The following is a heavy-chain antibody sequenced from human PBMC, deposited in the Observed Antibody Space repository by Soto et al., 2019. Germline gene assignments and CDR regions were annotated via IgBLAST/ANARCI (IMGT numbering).Heavy chain of an antibody. J-gene: IGHJ4*02. CDR3: AKDGGDCSGGSCYCLDY. CDR1: GFTFSSYG. D-gene: IGHD2-15*01. CDR2: ISYDGSNK. V-gene: IGHV3-30*18. Sequence: QVQLVESGGGVVQPGRSLRLSCAASGFTFSSYGMHWVRQAPGKGLEWVAVISYDGSNKYYADSVKGRFTISRDNSKNTLYLQMNSLRAEDTAVYYCAKDGGDCSGGSCYCLDYWGQGTLVTVSS.